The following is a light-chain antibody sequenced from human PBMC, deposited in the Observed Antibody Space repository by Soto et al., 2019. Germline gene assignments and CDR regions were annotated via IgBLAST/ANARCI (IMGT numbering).Light chain of an antibody. J-gene: IGLJ3*02. CDR3: TSYAGSNIWV. Sequence: QSALTQPPSASGSPGQSVTISCTGTSSDVGAYNYVSWYQQYPGKAPKLMIYEVSKRPSAVPDRFSGSKSGKTASLTVSGLQPEDEADYYCTSYAGSNIWVFGGGTKVTVL. V-gene: IGLV2-8*01. CDR2: EVS. CDR1: SSDVGAYNY.